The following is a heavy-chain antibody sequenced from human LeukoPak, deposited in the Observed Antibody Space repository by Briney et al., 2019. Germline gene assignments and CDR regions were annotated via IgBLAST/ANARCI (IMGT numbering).Heavy chain of an antibody. D-gene: IGHD6-13*01. J-gene: IGHJ1*01. V-gene: IGHV4-39*01. CDR1: GGSISSSGYY. CDR2: IYYSGST. Sequence: PSETLSLTCTVSGGSISSSGYYWGWIRQPPGKGLEWIGAIYYSGSTYYNPSLKSRVAISADTSKHQLSLRLSSVTAADTAVYCCATISSSWTEYFQHWGQGTLVTVSS. CDR3: ATISSSWTEYFQH.